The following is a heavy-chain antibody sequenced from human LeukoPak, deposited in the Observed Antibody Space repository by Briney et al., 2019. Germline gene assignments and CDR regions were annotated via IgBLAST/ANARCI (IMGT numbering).Heavy chain of an antibody. J-gene: IGHJ3*02. V-gene: IGHV3-7*01. CDR2: IKQDGSEK. CDR1: GFTFSSYW. CDR3: AKDFDGSSWYFDAFDI. D-gene: IGHD6-13*01. Sequence: GGSLRLSCAASGFTFSSYWMSWVRQAPGKGLEWVANIKQDGSEKYYVDSVKGRFTISRDNAKNSLYLQMNSLRAEDTAVYYCAKDFDGSSWYFDAFDIWGQGTMVTVSS.